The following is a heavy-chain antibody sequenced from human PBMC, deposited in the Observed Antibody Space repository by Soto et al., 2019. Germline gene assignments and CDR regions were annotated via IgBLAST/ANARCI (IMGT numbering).Heavy chain of an antibody. V-gene: IGHV3-66*02. CDR2: IYSGGST. D-gene: IGHD6-6*01. CDR1: GFTVSSNY. J-gene: IGHJ3*02. Sequence: GGSLRLSCAASGFTVSSNYMSWVRQAPGKGLEWVSVIYSGGSTYYADSVKGRFTISRDNSKNTLYLQVNSPRAGDTAVYYCARGFSREQLEVFAFDSWGQGTMVTVSS. CDR3: ARGFSREQLEVFAFDS.